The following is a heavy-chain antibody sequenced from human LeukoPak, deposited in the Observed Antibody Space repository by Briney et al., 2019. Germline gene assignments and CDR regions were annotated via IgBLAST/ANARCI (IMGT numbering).Heavy chain of an antibody. CDR1: GGSFSGYY. CDR3: ARDRAGYSSGWYGPFDY. CDR2: VNHSGST. V-gene: IGHV4-34*01. D-gene: IGHD6-19*01. Sequence: PSETLSLTCAVYGGSFSGYYWSWVRQPPGKGLEWIGEVNHSGSTSYNPSLKSRVTISVDTSKNQFSLKLSSVTAADTAVYYCARDRAGYSSGWYGPFDYWGQGTLVTVSS. J-gene: IGHJ4*02.